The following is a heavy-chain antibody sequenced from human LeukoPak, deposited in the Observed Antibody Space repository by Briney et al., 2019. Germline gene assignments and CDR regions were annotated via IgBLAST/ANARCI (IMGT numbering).Heavy chain of an antibody. V-gene: IGHV4-59*08. CDR3: ARHARNYYDSSGFFDY. CDR1: GGSLSSYY. Sequence: SETLSLTCTVSGGSLSSYYWSWIRQPPGKGLGWIGYIYYSGSTNYNPSLKSRVTISVDTSKNQFSLKLSSVTAADTAVYYCARHARNYYDSSGFFDYWGQGTLVTVSS. J-gene: IGHJ4*02. D-gene: IGHD3-22*01. CDR2: IYYSGST.